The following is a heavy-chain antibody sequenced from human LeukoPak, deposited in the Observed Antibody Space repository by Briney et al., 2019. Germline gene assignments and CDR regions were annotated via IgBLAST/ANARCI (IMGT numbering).Heavy chain of an antibody. CDR3: ARALYSSSWFLDY. CDR2: IYYSGST. CDR1: GGSISSGGYY. V-gene: IGHV4-31*03. D-gene: IGHD6-13*01. Sequence: PSQTLSLTCTVSGGSISSGGYYWSWIRQHPGKGLEWIGYIYYSGSTYYNPSLKSRVTISVDTSKNQFSLKLSPVTAADTAVYYCARALYSSSWFLDYWGQGTLVTVSS. J-gene: IGHJ4*02.